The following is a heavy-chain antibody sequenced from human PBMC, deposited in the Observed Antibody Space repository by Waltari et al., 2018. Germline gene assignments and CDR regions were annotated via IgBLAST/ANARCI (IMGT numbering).Heavy chain of an antibody. CDR3: ANGPQFDAFDI. J-gene: IGHJ3*02. V-gene: IGHV3-30*02. CDR2: IRYDGSNK. CDR1: GCPFSGSG. Sequence: QVQLVESGGGVVQPGGSRRLSCAASGCPFSGSGMHWCGQAPGKGLEWWAFIRYDGSNKYYADSVKGRFTISRDNSKNTLYLQMNSLRAEDTAVYYCANGPQFDAFDIWGQGTMVTVSS.